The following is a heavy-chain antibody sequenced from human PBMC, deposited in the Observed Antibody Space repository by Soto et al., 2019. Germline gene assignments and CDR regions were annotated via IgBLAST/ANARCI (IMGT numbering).Heavy chain of an antibody. CDR2: IYYSGST. Sequence: QLQLQESGPGLVKPSETLSLTCTVSGGSISSSSYYWGWIRQPPGKGLEWIGSIYYSGSTYYNPSLKSRVLISVDTSKNQFSLKLSSVTAADTAVYYCARRGPGYCSCGSCYYYYYMDVWGKGTTVTVSS. V-gene: IGHV4-39*01. D-gene: IGHD2-15*01. J-gene: IGHJ6*03. CDR1: GGSISSSSYY. CDR3: ARRGPGYCSCGSCYYYYYMDV.